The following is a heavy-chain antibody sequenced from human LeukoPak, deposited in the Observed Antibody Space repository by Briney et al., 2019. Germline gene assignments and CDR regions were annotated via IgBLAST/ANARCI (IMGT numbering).Heavy chain of an antibody. CDR2: ISAYKGNT. V-gene: IGHV1-18*01. D-gene: IGHD3-10*01. J-gene: IGHJ4*02. CDR3: AREVRGDFDY. CDR1: GYAFTSYG. Sequence: GASVKVSCKASGYAFTSYGISGVRQAPGQGGEGMGWISAYKGNTNYAQKLQGRFTMTTDTSTSTACMELTSLRSDDTAVYSCAREVRGDFDYWGQGTLVTVSS.